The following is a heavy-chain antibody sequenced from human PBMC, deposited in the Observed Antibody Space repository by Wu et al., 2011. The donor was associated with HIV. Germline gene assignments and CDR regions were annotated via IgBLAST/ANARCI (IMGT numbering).Heavy chain of an antibody. CDR3: ARDLTGVPSPIQY. CDR1: GGTLSNYG. D-gene: IGHD4-23*01. CDR2: IIPMLGTV. Sequence: QVQLVQSGAEVRKPGSSVKVSCKVSGGTLSNYGFSWVRQAPGQGLEWMGGIIPMLGTVHYAQKFQGRVRITADKSTRSVYMELSSLTSDDTAVYYCARDLTGVPSPIQYWGQGTRSSSRQ. V-gene: IGHV1-69*08. J-gene: IGHJ1*01.